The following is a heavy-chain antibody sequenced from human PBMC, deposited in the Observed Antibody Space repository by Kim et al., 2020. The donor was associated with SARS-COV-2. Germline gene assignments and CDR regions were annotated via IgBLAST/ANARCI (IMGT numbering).Heavy chain of an antibody. J-gene: IGHJ4*02. Sequence: RHADSVKGRFTMSGDNARNTLYLQRNSLRAEDTAIYYCTRLATGPSPDYWRRGTLVTVSS. CDR3: TRLATGPSPDY. V-gene: IGHV3-74*01.